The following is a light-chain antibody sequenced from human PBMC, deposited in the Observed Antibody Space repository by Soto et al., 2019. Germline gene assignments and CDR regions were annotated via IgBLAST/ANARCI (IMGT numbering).Light chain of an antibody. V-gene: IGLV1-51*02. J-gene: IGLJ1*01. Sequence: SVLTQPPSVSAAPGQKVTISCSGSNSNIGNNYVSWYQQLPGTAPKLLIYENNKRPSGIPDRFSGSKSGTSATLGITGLQTGDEADYYCGTWDSSLSAGVFGTGTKVTVL. CDR2: ENN. CDR1: NSNIGNNY. CDR3: GTWDSSLSAGV.